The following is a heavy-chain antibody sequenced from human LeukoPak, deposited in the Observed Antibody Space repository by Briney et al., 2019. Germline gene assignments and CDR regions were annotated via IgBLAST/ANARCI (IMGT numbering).Heavy chain of an antibody. CDR3: ASTPIVVVPAAPFQDAFDI. CDR1: GGSISSGSYY. CDR2: IYTSGST. D-gene: IGHD2-2*01. V-gene: IGHV4-61*02. J-gene: IGHJ3*02. Sequence: PSQTLSLTCTVSGGSISSGSYYWSWIRQPAGKGLEWIGRIYTSGSTNYNPSLKSRVTISVDTSKNQFSLKLSSVTAADTAVYYCASTPIVVVPAAPFQDAFDIWGQGTMVTVSS.